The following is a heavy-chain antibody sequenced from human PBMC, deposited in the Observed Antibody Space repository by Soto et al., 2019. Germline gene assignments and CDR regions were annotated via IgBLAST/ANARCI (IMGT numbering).Heavy chain of an antibody. Sequence: QLQLQESDSGLVEPSQTLSLTCAVSGGSISSDTYSWGWIRQPPGKGLEWIGYTYHSGSTYYNPSLKSRVTISLDRSKNQFSLKLTSVTAADTAVYSCASSGRYSRVDYWGQGTLVTVSS. V-gene: IGHV4-30-2*01. CDR2: TYHSGST. D-gene: IGHD1-26*01. CDR1: GGSISSDTYS. J-gene: IGHJ4*02. CDR3: ASSGRYSRVDY.